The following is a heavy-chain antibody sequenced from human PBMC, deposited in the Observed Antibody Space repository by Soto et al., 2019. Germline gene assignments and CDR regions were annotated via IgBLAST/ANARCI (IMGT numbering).Heavy chain of an antibody. CDR3: ASPHYYYYYMDV. CDR2: INHSGST. Sequence: SETLSLTCAVYGGSFSGYYWSWIRQPPGKGLEWIGEINHSGSTNYNPSLKSRVTISVDTSKNQFSLKLSSVTAADTAVYYCASPHYYYYYMDVWGKGTTVTAS. V-gene: IGHV4-34*01. J-gene: IGHJ6*03. CDR1: GGSFSGYY.